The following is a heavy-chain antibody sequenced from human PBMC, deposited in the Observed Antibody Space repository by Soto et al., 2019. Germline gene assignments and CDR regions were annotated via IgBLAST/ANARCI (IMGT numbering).Heavy chain of an antibody. J-gene: IGHJ5*01. CDR2: MNPNSGNT. CDR3: TRAYGAETFDF. D-gene: IGHD3-10*01. V-gene: IGHV1-8*02. CDR1: GYTFNNYD. Sequence: ASVKVSCKASGYTFNNYDIHWVRQAPGHGLEWLGWMNPNSGNTGYAQNFRGRVTMTQNTAIGTANMELSSLRSDYTATYYCTRAYGAETFDFWGQGTRVTVSS.